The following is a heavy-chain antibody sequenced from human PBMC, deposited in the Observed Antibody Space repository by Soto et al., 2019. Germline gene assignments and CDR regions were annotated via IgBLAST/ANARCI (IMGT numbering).Heavy chain of an antibody. CDR3: VLSYYYGSGYALHDY. Sequence: PGGSLRLSCAASGFTFSSYGMHWVRQAPGKGLEWVAVISYDGSNKYYADSVKGRFTISRDNSKNTLYLQMDSLRAEDTAVYYCVLSYYYGSGYALHDYCSQGSLVIVSA. V-gene: IGHV3-30*03. J-gene: IGHJ4*02. CDR2: ISYDGSNK. CDR1: GFTFSSYG. D-gene: IGHD3-22*01.